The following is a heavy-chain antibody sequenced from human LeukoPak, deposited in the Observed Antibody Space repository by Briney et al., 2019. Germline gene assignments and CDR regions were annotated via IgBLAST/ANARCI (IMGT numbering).Heavy chain of an antibody. D-gene: IGHD2-15*01. J-gene: IGHJ6*02. CDR3: VRGYSFGPYGMDV. Sequence: GGSLRLSCAASGFTFDDYAMHWVRQAPGKGLECVSLISGDGGSTYYADSVKGRFTISRDNSKNTLYLQMSSLRAEDTAVYFCVRGYSFGPYGMDVWGQGTTVTVSS. CDR1: GFTFDDYA. CDR2: ISGDGGST. V-gene: IGHV3-43*02.